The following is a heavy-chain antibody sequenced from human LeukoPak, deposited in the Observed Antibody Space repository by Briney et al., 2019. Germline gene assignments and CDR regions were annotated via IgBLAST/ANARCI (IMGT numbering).Heavy chain of an antibody. CDR3: ARVEGLTATVTD. J-gene: IGHJ4*02. CDR1: GYTFTSYY. CDR2: IITSAGST. Sequence: ASVKVSCKASGYTFTSYYMHWVRQAPGQGLEWMGLIITSAGSTTYAQNFQGRVTLTRDTSTSTVYMEMSSLRSEDTAVYYCARVEGLTATVTDWGQGPLVTVSS. D-gene: IGHD5-18*01. V-gene: IGHV1-46*01.